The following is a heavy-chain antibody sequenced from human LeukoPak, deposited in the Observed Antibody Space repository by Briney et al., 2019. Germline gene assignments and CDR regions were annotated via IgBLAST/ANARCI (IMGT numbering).Heavy chain of an antibody. J-gene: IGHJ4*02. CDR3: AKGGYDGDHPHYDGGSVDS. D-gene: IGHD3-22*01. CDR1: EYTFTDYY. CDR2: INPKSGGRDT. Sequence: ASVKVSCKALEYTFTDYYIHWVRQAPGQGLEWMGWINPKSGGRDTNYAQKFQGRVTMTTDTSISTAYMELNRLKSDDTAVYFCAKGGYDGDHPHYDGGSVDSWGQGTHVTVSS. V-gene: IGHV1-2*02.